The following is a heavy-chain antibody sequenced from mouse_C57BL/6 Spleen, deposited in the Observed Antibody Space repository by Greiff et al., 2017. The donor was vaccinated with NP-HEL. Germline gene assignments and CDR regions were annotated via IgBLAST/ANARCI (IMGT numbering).Heavy chain of an antibody. V-gene: IGHV1-4*01. CDR1: GHTFTSYT. J-gene: IGHJ2*01. Sequence: QVQLKQSGAELARPGASVKMSCKASGHTFTSYTMHWVKQRPGQGLEWIGYLTPSSGYTKYNQKFKDKATLTADKSSSTAYMQLTSLTSEDSAVYYCVYDGYWGKGTTLTVSS. CDR2: LTPSSGYT. D-gene: IGHD2-3*01. CDR3: VYDGY.